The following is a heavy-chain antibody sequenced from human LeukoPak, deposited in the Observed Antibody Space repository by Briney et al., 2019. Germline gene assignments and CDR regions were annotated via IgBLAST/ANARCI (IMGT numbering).Heavy chain of an antibody. CDR3: AKNLLGSESYSWYFDL. CDR1: GFTFATYG. V-gene: IGHV3-33*06. CDR2: IWFDGSNA. Sequence: GRSLRLSCAASGFTFATYGMHWVRQAPGKGLEWVAVIWFDGSNAYYGDSVKGRVTISRDNSKNTLYLQMNSLRAEDTAVYSCAKNLLGSESYSWYFDLWGRGTLVTVSS. D-gene: IGHD1-26*01. J-gene: IGHJ2*01.